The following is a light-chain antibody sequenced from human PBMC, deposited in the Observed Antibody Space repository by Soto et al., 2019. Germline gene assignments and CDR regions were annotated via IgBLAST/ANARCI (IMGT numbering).Light chain of an antibody. V-gene: IGKV1-5*03. CDR1: QSFSIW. J-gene: IGKJ1*01. Sequence: DIQMTQSPSTLSASVGDRVTITCRASQSFSIWLAWYQQKPGKAPKLLIYKASSLESCVPSMFSVSVSGTEFTLAVCGRQPDDFATYYCLRDNSHPWTFGQGTKVEIK. CDR3: LRDNSHPWT. CDR2: KAS.